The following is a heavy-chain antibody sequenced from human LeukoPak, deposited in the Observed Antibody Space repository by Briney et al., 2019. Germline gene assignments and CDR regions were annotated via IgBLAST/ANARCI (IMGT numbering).Heavy chain of an antibody. Sequence: SETLSLTCTVSGVSISGYYWSWIRQPPGKGLEWVGYVSYSGSTNYNPSLKSRVTISVDTSREQFSLKLSSVTAADTAVYYCARARSKWYHDYWGQGTLVTVSS. J-gene: IGHJ4*02. D-gene: IGHD2-2*01. CDR3: ARARSKWYHDY. CDR1: GVSISGYY. V-gene: IGHV4-59*01. CDR2: VSYSGST.